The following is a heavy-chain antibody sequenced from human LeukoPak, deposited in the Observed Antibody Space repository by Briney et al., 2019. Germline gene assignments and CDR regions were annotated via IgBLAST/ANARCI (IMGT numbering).Heavy chain of an antibody. CDR2: IYSGGST. J-gene: IGHJ6*04. V-gene: IGHV3-66*01. Sequence: GGSLRLPCAASGFTFSSYWMSWVRQAPGKGLEWVSLIYSGGSTYYSDSVKGRFTISRDNSKNTLYLQMNSLRAEDTAVYYCAELGITMIGGVWGKRTTVTISS. CDR3: AELGITMIGGV. D-gene: IGHD3-10*02. CDR1: GFTFSSYW.